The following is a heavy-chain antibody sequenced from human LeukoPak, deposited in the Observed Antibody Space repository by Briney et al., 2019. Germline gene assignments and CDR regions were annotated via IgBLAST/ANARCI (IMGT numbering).Heavy chain of an antibody. CDR2: ITISGQTK. CDR3: ARGDPHADL. J-gene: IGHJ5*02. CDR1: GYALTTYE. Sequence: GGSLRLSCADSGYALTTYEMNWVRPAPGKGLEWIADITISGQTKNYADSVKGRFTISRDNARTSLYLKMNSLRVEDTGVYYCARGDPHADLWGQGTLVTVSS. V-gene: IGHV3-48*03.